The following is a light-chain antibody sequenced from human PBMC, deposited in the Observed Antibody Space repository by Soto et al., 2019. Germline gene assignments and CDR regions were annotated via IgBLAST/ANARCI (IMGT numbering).Light chain of an antibody. CDR3: QHYNDYSWT. Sequence: DIHMTQSPSTLSASVGDRVTITCRASQSISIWLAWYQQKPGRAPNLLIYGTFSLESWVTSRFSGSGSGTEFPLTINSLQPHDFATYYCQHYNDYSWTFGQGTKVEIK. V-gene: IGKV1-5*03. J-gene: IGKJ1*01. CDR1: QSISIW. CDR2: GTF.